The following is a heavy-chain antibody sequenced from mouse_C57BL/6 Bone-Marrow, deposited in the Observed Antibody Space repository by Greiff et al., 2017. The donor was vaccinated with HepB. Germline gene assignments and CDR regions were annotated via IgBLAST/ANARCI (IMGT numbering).Heavy chain of an antibody. CDR3: ASITTVEGAY. V-gene: IGHV2-2*01. Sequence: QVQLKESGPGLVQPSQSLSITCTVSGFSLTSYGVHWVRQSPGKGLEWLGVIWSGGSTDYNAAFISRLSISKDNSKSQVFFKMNSLQADDTAIYYCASITTVEGAYWGQGTLVTVSA. J-gene: IGHJ3*01. CDR1: GFSLTSYG. D-gene: IGHD1-1*01. CDR2: IWSGGST.